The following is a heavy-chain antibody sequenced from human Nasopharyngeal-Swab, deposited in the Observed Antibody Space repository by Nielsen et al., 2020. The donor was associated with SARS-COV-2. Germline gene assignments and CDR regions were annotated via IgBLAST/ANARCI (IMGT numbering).Heavy chain of an antibody. CDR1: GFSFRDHA. CDR2: ISIRGVTT. Sequence: GESLKISCEVSGFSFRDHAMSWVRQAPGKGLEWVSGISIRGVTTYYADSVKGRFTISRDNSKNTVCLDMNSLRAEDTAVYYCANEEVPNDYWGQGTLVTVSS. V-gene: IGHV3-23*01. CDR3: ANEEVPNDY. J-gene: IGHJ4*02.